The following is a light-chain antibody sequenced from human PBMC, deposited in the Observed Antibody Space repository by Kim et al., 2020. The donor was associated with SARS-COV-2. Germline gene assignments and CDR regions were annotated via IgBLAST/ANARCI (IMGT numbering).Light chain of an antibody. J-gene: IGKJ1*01. CDR3: LQDYDYPWT. CDR2: AAS. V-gene: IGKV1-6*01. Sequence: ASVGDRVTITCRASQGIRNDLGWYQQKPGKAPKLLIYAASSLQSGVPSRFSGSGSGTDFTLTISSLQPGDFATYYCLQDYDYPWTFGQGTKVEIK. CDR1: QGIRND.